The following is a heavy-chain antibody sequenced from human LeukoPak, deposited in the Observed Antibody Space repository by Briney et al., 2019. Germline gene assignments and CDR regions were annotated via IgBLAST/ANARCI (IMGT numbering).Heavy chain of an antibody. V-gene: IGHV3-23*01. CDR2: ISDTGNT. Sequence: GGSLRLSCAASGFTFDDYVMSWVRQAPGKGLEWVSAISDTGNTYHADSVKGRFTISRDSSKNTLFLQMNRLRPEDAAVYYCAKAPVTTCRGAFCYPFDYWGLGTLVTVSS. J-gene: IGHJ4*02. CDR3: AKAPVTTCRGAFCYPFDY. CDR1: GFTFDDYV. D-gene: IGHD2-15*01.